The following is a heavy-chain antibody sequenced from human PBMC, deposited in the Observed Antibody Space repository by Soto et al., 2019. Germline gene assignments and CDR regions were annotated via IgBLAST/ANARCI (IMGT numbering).Heavy chain of an antibody. D-gene: IGHD3-10*01. CDR2: IKQDGSEQ. CDR3: ARGDPYYYGSGSGMDV. V-gene: IGHV3-7*01. CDR1: GFTFSSYW. J-gene: IGHJ6*02. Sequence: GGSLRLSCAASGFTFSSYWMHWVRQAPGKGLEWVANIKQDGSEQYYADSVKGRFTISRDNAKNSLYLQMNSLRAEDTAVYYCARGDPYYYGSGSGMDVWGQGTTVTVSS.